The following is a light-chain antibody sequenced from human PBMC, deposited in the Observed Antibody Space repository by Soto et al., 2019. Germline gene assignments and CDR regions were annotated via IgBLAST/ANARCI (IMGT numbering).Light chain of an antibody. CDR1: QSVLYSSNNRNY. CDR3: ATWDDSLSGWV. CDR2: WAS. V-gene: IGKV4-1*01. J-gene: IGKJ4*02. Sequence: DFVMTQSPDSLAVSLGERATINCKSSQSVLYSSNNRNYLAWYQQKPGQPPKLLISWASTRKSGVNERFSASNSGTSASLGISGLQSEDEADYYCATWDDSLSGWVFGGWTKV.